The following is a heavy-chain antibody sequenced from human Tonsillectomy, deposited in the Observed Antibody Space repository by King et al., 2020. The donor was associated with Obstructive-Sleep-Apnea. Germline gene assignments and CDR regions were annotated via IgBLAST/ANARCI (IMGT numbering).Heavy chain of an antibody. V-gene: IGHV4-61*01. CDR2: IYYSGST. CDR1: GGSVSSGSYY. J-gene: IGHJ4*02. CDR3: ARDPVGAVAGSGFDY. D-gene: IGHD6-19*01. Sequence: QLQESGPGLVKPSETLSLTCTVSGGSVSSGSYYWSWIRPPPGKGLEWIGYIYYSGSTNYNPSLKSRVTISVDTSKNQFSLKLSSVTAADTAVYYCARDPVGAVAGSGFDYWGQGTLVTVSS.